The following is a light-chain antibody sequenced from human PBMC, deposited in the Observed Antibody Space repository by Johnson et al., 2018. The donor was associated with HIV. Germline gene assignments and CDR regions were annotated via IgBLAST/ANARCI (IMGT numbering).Light chain of an antibody. Sequence: QSVLTQPPSVSAAPGQRVNISCSGHSSNIENYFVSWYQQLPGAAPRLLIYEDYKRPSGIPDRFSGSKSGASATLGITGLQTGDEADYYCGTWDSSLSAGYVFGTGTKVTVL. V-gene: IGLV1-51*02. CDR3: GTWDSSLSAGYV. J-gene: IGLJ1*01. CDR2: EDY. CDR1: SSNIENYF.